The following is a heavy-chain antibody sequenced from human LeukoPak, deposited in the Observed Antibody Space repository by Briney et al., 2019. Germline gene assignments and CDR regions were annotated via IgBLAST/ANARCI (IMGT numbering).Heavy chain of an antibody. CDR1: GGSFSGYY. CDR2: INHSGST. J-gene: IGHJ5*02. Sequence: SETLSLTCAVSGGSFSGYYWSWIRQPPGKGLEWIGEINHSGSTNYNPSLKSRVTISVDTSKNQFSLKLSSVTAADTAVYHCARRVGQWLTNNWFDPWGQGTLVTVSS. CDR3: ARRVGQWLTNNWFDP. D-gene: IGHD6-19*01. V-gene: IGHV4-34*01.